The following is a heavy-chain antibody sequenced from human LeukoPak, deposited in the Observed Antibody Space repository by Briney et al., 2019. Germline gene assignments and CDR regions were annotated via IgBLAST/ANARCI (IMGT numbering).Heavy chain of an antibody. CDR3: ARDVGYCSGGSCHSSAFDI. V-gene: IGHV3-30-3*01. J-gene: IGHJ3*02. CDR1: GFTFSSYA. D-gene: IGHD2-15*01. Sequence: PGGSLRLSCAASGFTFSSYAMHWVRQAPGKGLEWVAVTSYDGSNKYYADSVKGRFTISRDNSKNTLYLQMNSLRAEDTAVYYCARDVGYCSGGSCHSSAFDIWGQGTMVTVSS. CDR2: TSYDGSNK.